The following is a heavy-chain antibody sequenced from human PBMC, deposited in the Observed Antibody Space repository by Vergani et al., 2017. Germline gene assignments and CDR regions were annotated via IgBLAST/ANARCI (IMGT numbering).Heavy chain of an antibody. Sequence: QVQLVQSGAEVKKPGASVKVSCKASGYTFTSYDINWVRQATGQGLEWMGWMNPNSGNTGYAQKFQGRVTMTRNTSISTAYMELSSLRSEDTAVYYCARVSTKVRGNYSYYYMGVWGKGTTVTVSS. CDR2: MNPNSGNT. V-gene: IGHV1-8*01. CDR3: ARVSTKVRGNYSYYYMGV. D-gene: IGHD3-10*01. CDR1: GYTFTSYD. J-gene: IGHJ6*03.